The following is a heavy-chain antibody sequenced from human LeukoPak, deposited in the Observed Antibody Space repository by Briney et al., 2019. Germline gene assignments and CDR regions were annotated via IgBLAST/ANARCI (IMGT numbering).Heavy chain of an antibody. J-gene: IGHJ4*02. CDR2: IKSITDGGTT. V-gene: IGHV3-15*01. CDR1: GFTFSNAW. CDR3: TTTRPVLN. Sequence: GGSLRLSCAASGFTFSNAWMSWVRQAPRKGLEWVGRIKSITDGGTTDYAAPVKGRFTISRDDSKNTLYLQMDSLKTEDTAVYYCTTTRPVLNWGQGTLVTVSS.